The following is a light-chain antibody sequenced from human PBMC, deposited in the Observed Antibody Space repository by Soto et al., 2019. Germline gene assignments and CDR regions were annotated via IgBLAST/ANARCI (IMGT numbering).Light chain of an antibody. CDR2: EAT. V-gene: IGLV2-23*01. CDR1: SSDDGSYNL. CDR3: CSFAGSSSHVL. J-gene: IGLJ2*01. Sequence: QSSLTQPASVSGSPGQSISISCTGTSSDDGSYNLVSWYQQHPGKAPKLMIYEATNRPSGVSNRFSGSKSGNTASLTVSGLHAEDEADYYCCSFAGSSSHVLFGGGTQLTVL.